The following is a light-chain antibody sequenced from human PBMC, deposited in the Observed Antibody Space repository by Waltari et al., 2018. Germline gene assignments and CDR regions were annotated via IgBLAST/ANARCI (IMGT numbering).Light chain of an antibody. CDR1: TTNISACPI. V-gene: IGLV1-40*01. Sequence: QSVLTQPLSVSGTSGQRVTISCSLSTTNISACPILHRFQHLPGTAPKLLIYGNNNRPSGVPDRFSGSKSGTSASLAITGLQADDEADYFCQSFDNMLSGGVVFGGGTKLAVL. CDR3: QSFDNMLSGGVV. CDR2: GNN. J-gene: IGLJ2*01.